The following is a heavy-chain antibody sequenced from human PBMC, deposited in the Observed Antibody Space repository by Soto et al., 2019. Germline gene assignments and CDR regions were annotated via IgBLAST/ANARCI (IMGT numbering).Heavy chain of an antibody. V-gene: IGHV3-21*01. CDR1: GFTFSSYS. CDR2: ISSSSSYI. CDR3: ARENRGIAGAIGMDV. D-gene: IGHD1-26*01. J-gene: IGHJ6*02. Sequence: GGSLRRSCAASGFTFSSYSMNRVRQAPGKGLEWVSSISSSSSYIYYADSVKGRFTISRDNAKNSLYLQMNSLRAEDTAVYYCARENRGIAGAIGMDVWGQGTTVTVSS.